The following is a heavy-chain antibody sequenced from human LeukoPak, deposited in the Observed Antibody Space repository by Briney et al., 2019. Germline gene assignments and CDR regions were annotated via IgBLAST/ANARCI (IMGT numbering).Heavy chain of an antibody. Sequence: GGSLRLSCAASGFTFGSYAMSWVRQAPGKGLEWVSAISGSGGSTYYADSVKGRFTISRDNSKNTLYLQMNSLRAEDTAVYYCAKDPRYCSGGSCRAFDIWGQGTMVTVSS. V-gene: IGHV3-23*01. CDR1: GFTFGSYA. CDR2: ISGSGGST. J-gene: IGHJ3*02. D-gene: IGHD2-15*01. CDR3: AKDPRYCSGGSCRAFDI.